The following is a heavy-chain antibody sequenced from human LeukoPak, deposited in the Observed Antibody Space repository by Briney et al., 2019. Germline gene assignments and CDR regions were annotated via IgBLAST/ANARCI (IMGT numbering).Heavy chain of an antibody. CDR3: ARLVDTAMAIDY. CDR2: IYNSGRT. Sequence: SETLSLTCAVYGGSFSGYYWSWIRQPAGKGLQWIGGIYNSGRTNYNPSLKSRVIMSVETSKNQFSLRLSSVTAADTAVYYCARLVDTAMAIDYWGQGTLVTVSS. V-gene: IGHV4-59*10. D-gene: IGHD5-18*01. CDR1: GGSFSGYY. J-gene: IGHJ4*02.